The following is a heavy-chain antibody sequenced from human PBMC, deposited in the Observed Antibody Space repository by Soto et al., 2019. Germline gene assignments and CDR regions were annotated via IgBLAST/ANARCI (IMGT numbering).Heavy chain of an antibody. D-gene: IGHD6-19*01. Sequence: SETLSLTCAVSGGSISSSNWWSWVRQPPGKGLEWIGEIYHSGSTNYNPSLKSRVTISVDKSKNQFSLKLSSVTAADTAVYYCASVAVSGWTTSPDYWGQGTLVTVSS. V-gene: IGHV4-4*02. CDR1: GGSISSSNW. J-gene: IGHJ4*02. CDR2: IYHSGST. CDR3: ASVAVSGWTTSPDY.